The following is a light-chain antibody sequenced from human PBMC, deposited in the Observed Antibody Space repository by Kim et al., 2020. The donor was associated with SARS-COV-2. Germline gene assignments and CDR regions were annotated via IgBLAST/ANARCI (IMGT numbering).Light chain of an antibody. CDR2: YDT. Sequence: SYELTQPPSVSVAPGKTARITCGENSIGLQSVHWYQQKPGQAPVLVIYYDTDQPSGIPERFSGSNSGNTATLTISRVEAGDEADYYCQVWDTGSDHPIFG. J-gene: IGLJ2*01. V-gene: IGLV3-21*04. CDR1: SIGLQS. CDR3: QVWDTGSDHPI.